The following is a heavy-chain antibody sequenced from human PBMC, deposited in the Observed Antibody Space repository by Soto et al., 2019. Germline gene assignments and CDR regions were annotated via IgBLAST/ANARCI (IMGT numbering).Heavy chain of an antibody. CDR3: ARVSLGASPFADYHYYGRDV. CDR2: ISGSTGST. V-gene: IGHV3-23*01. J-gene: IGHJ6*02. CDR1: GFTFSSYA. D-gene: IGHD2-21*01. Sequence: EVQLLESGGGLVQPGGSLRLSCAASGFTFSSYAMTWVRQAPGRGLEWVSAISGSTGSTHYADSVKGRSIISRDNAKSTLALLINRLRAEDTAVYYCARVSLGASPFADYHYYGRDVWGQGTTVTVS.